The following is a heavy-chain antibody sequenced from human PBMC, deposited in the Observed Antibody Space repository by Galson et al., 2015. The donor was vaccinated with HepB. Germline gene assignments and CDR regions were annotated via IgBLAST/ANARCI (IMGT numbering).Heavy chain of an antibody. CDR1: GFIFSNHA. CDR2: VSPSGDKT. V-gene: IGHV3-23*01. CDR3: AKNSERGHSWASYDY. J-gene: IGHJ4*02. Sequence: SLRLSCAASGFIFSNHAMNWVRQAPGKGLEWVSAVSPSGDKTYSAESVKGRFTISRDNSKNTLYLQMNSLRAEDTAIYYCAKNSERGHSWASYDYWGQGTLVTVSS. D-gene: IGHD5-18*01.